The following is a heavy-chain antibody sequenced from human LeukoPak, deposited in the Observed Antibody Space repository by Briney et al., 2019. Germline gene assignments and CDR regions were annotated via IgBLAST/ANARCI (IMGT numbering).Heavy chain of an antibody. CDR2: ISYDGSNK. CDR1: GFTFSSYG. J-gene: IGHJ4*02. V-gene: IGHV3-30*18. D-gene: IGHD6-13*01. Sequence: GRSLRLSCAASGFTFSSYGMHWVRQAPGKGLEWVAVISYDGSNKYYADSVKGRFTISRDNSKNTLYLQMNSLRAGDTAVYYCAKDPAVGAAAGQFDYWGQGTLVTVSS. CDR3: AKDPAVGAAAGQFDY.